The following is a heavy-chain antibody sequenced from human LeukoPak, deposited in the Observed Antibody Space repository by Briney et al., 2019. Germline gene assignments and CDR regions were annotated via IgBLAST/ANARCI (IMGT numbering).Heavy chain of an antibody. CDR1: GDSISTYY. CDR2: MYYSGST. D-gene: IGHD5-12*01. J-gene: IGHJ4*02. V-gene: IGHV4-59*01. Sequence: PETLSLTCTVSGDSISTYYWSWIRQPPGKGLEWIGYMYYSGSTNYNPSLKSRVTISLDTPKNQFSLRLNSVTAADTAVYYCARGVAGYGPYDYWGQGTLSPSPQ. CDR3: ARGVAGYGPYDY.